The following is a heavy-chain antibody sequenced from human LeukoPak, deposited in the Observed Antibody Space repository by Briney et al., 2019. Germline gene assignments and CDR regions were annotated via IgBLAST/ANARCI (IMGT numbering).Heavy chain of an antibody. CDR2: ISSSSSYI. Sequence: GGSLRLSCAASGFTFSGSSMSWVRQAPGKGLEWVSSISSSSSYIYYADSVKGRFTVSRDNAKNSLYLQMNSLRAEDTAVYYCARVLWFGGIYYFDYWGQGTLVTVSS. J-gene: IGHJ4*02. CDR1: GFTFSGSS. V-gene: IGHV3-21*01. D-gene: IGHD3-10*01. CDR3: ARVLWFGGIYYFDY.